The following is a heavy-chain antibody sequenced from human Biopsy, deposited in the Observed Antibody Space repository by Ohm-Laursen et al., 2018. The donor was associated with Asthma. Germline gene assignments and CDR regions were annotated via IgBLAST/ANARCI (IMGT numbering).Heavy chain of an antibody. CDR2: THHSGNT. CDR1: GGSFSSNY. J-gene: IGHJ6*02. CDR3: ARGSSSRLSQWELLVSGGKRAHSYYGMDV. V-gene: IGHV4-34*01. Sequence: SETLSLTCAVYGGSFSSNYWSWIRQTPGKGLEWLGDTHHSGNTNYNPALSSRPTLSVDTSKNQFSLRLTSVTAADTAVYYCARGSSSRLSQWELLVSGGKRAHSYYGMDVWGQGTTVTVSS. D-gene: IGHD1-26*01.